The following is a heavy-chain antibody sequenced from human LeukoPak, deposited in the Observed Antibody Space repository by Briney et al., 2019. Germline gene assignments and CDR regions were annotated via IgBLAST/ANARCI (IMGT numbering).Heavy chain of an antibody. CDR1: GFTFSSYS. D-gene: IGHD3-22*01. V-gene: IGHV3-21*01. CDR2: ICSSSSYL. Sequence: GGSLRLSCAASGFTFSSYSMNWVRQAPGKGLEGVSSICSSSSYLYYADSVKGRFTNSRDNAKNSLYLQMNSLKAEDTAVYYCAAGYDSTFDYWGQGTLVTVSS. J-gene: IGHJ4*02. CDR3: AAGYDSTFDY.